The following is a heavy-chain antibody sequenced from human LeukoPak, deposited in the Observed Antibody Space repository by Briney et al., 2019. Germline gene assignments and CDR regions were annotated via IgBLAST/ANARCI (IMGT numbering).Heavy chain of an antibody. V-gene: IGHV3-30*04. D-gene: IGHD4-17*01. Sequence: GRSLRLSCAASGFTFSSYAMQWVRQPPGKGLEWVAVISSGSSNISSSVAVNNRFTISRDNSKNTLYLQMNSLRAEATAVYYCASLDTVTPHDYWGQGTLVTVSS. CDR1: GFTFSSYA. CDR2: ISSGSSNI. J-gene: IGHJ4*02. CDR3: ASLDTVTPHDY.